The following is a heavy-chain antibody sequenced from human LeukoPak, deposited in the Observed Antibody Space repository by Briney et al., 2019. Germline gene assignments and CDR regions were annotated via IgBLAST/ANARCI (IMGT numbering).Heavy chain of an antibody. Sequence: ASVKVSCKASGYTFTSYYMHWVRQAPGQGLEWMGIINPSGGSTSYAQKFQGRVTMTRDMSTSTVYMELSSLRSEDTAVYYCARASTSGYDWSGYDYWGQGTLVTVSS. D-gene: IGHD5-12*01. CDR2: INPSGGST. CDR1: GYTFTSYY. J-gene: IGHJ4*02. CDR3: ARASTSGYDWSGYDY. V-gene: IGHV1-46*01.